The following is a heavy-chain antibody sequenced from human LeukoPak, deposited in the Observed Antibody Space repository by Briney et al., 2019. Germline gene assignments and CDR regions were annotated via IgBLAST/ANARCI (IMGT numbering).Heavy chain of an antibody. CDR1: GFSLSTSGVG. D-gene: IGHD3-22*01. V-gene: IGHV2-5*01. CDR2: IYWNDDK. J-gene: IGHJ3*02. CDR3: AHSQYDSSGYLAADAFDI. Sequence: SGPTLVKPTQTLTLTCTFSGFSLSTSGVGVGWIRQPPGKALEWLALIYWNDDKRYSPSLKSRLTITKDTSKNQVVLTMTNMDPVDTATYYCAHSQYDSSGYLAADAFDIWGQGTMVTVSS.